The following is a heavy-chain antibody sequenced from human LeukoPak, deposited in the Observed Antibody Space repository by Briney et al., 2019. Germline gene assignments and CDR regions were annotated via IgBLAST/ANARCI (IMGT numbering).Heavy chain of an antibody. CDR2: IYYSGST. Sequence: SETLSLTCTVSGGSISSYYWSWIRQPPGKGLEWIGYIYYSGSTNYNPSLKSRVTISVDTSKNQFSLKLSSVTAADTAVYYCARDHMVRGIDYWGQGTLVTVSS. D-gene: IGHD3-10*01. V-gene: IGHV4-59*01. CDR3: ARDHMVRGIDY. CDR1: GGSISSYY. J-gene: IGHJ4*02.